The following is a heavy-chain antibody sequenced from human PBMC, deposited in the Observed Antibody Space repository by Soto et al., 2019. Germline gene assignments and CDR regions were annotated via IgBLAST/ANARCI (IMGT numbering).Heavy chain of an antibody. D-gene: IGHD3-3*01. CDR3: AKDPYYDFWSGYYTRTYYYYGMDA. Sequence: TGGSLRLSCAASGFTFSSYGMHWVRQAPGKGLEWVAVISYDGSNKYYADSVKGRFTISRDNSKNTLYLQMNSLRAEDTAVYYCAKDPYYDFWSGYYTRTYYYYGMDAWGQGATVTVSS. J-gene: IGHJ6*02. CDR1: GFTFSSYG. V-gene: IGHV3-30*18. CDR2: ISYDGSNK.